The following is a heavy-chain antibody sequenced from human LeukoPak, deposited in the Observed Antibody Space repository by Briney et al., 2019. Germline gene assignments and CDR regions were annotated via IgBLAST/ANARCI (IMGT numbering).Heavy chain of an antibody. D-gene: IGHD2-15*01. CDR2: INHSEST. V-gene: IGHV4-34*01. Sequence: SETLSVTCADCVGSFRGYYWSWIRQPPGKGLDWIGEINHSESTNYNPSLKRRVTISVDTSKNQLSLKLSSVTAADTAVYYCARVGYCSGGSCYLHGMDVWGKGTTVSVSS. J-gene: IGHJ6*04. CDR1: VGSFRGYY. CDR3: ARVGYCSGGSCYLHGMDV.